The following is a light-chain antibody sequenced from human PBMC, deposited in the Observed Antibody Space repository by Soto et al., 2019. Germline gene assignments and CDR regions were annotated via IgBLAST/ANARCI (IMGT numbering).Light chain of an antibody. V-gene: IGLV2-23*01. Sequence: QSALTQPASVSGSPGQSITISCTGTSSDVGSYNLVSWYQQHPGKAPKLMIYEGSKRPSGVSNRFSGSKSGNTASLTISGHQAEDEADYYCCSYAGSSTVFGGGTKLTVL. J-gene: IGLJ2*01. CDR1: SSDVGSYNL. CDR2: EGS. CDR3: CSYAGSSTV.